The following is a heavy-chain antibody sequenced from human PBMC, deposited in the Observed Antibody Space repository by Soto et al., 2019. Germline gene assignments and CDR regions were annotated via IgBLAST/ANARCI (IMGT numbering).Heavy chain of an antibody. CDR3: ARRTMVRGVIITDYYYYGMDV. Sequence: QVQLVQSGAEVKKPGSSVKVSCKASGGTFSSYAISWVRQAPGQGLEWMGGIIPIFGTANYAQKFQGRVTITADESTSTAYMELSSLRSEDTAMYYCARRTMVRGVIITDYYYYGMDVWGQGTTVTVSS. CDR2: IIPIFGTA. J-gene: IGHJ6*02. D-gene: IGHD3-10*01. V-gene: IGHV1-69*01. CDR1: GGTFSSYA.